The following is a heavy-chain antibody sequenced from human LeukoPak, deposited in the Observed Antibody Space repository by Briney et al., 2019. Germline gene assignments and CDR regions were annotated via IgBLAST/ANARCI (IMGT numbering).Heavy chain of an antibody. J-gene: IGHJ4*02. D-gene: IGHD3-22*01. CDR3: ARASLSRGYDY. Sequence: GGTLRLSCAASGFTFSSYGMSWVRQAPGKGLEWVSAISGSGGSTYYADSVKGLFTISRDNSKNTLHLQMGSLRAEDMAVYYCARASLSRGYDYWGQGTLVTVSS. CDR2: ISGSGGST. V-gene: IGHV3-23*01. CDR1: GFTFSSYG.